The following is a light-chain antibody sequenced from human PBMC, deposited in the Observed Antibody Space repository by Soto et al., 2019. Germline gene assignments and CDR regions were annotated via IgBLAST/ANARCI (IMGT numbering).Light chain of an antibody. CDR1: KLGDKY. V-gene: IGLV3-1*01. CDR2: QDN. Sequence: SYELTQPPSVSVSPGQTASITCSGDKLGDKYACWYQQKPGQSPVLVIYQDNKRPSGIPERFSGFNSGNTATLTISGTQAMDEADYYCQAWDSTTAVFGTGTKLTVL. CDR3: QAWDSTTAV. J-gene: IGLJ1*01.